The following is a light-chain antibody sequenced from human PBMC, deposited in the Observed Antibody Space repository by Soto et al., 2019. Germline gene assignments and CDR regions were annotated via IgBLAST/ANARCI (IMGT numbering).Light chain of an antibody. V-gene: IGKV3-20*01. CDR2: AAS. J-gene: IGKJ2*01. CDR1: QSVTSDY. Sequence: EVVLTQSPGTLSLSPGERATLFCRASQSVTSDYLAWYQQKAGKSPSLFIYAASPSAPGIPKRFSGSGSGTEFTLTISRLEPEDVAVYYCQQYSRSFGQVTRLEI. CDR3: QQYSRS.